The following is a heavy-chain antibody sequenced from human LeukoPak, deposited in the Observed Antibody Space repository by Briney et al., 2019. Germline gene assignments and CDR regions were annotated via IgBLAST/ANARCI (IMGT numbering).Heavy chain of an antibody. CDR1: GYTFTSYG. D-gene: IGHD3-16*02. J-gene: IGHJ4*02. CDR2: ISAYNGNT. V-gene: IGHV1-18*01. Sequence: ASVKVSCKASGYTFTSYGISWVRQAPGQGLEWMGWISAYNGNTNYAQKLQGRVTMTTDTSTSTAYMELRSLRSDDTAVYYCARVTITFGGVIAPFDYWGQGTLVTASS. CDR3: ARVTITFGGVIAPFDY.